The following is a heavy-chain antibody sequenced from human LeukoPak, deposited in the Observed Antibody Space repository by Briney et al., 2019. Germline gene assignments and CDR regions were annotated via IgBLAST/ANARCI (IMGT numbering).Heavy chain of an antibody. V-gene: IGHV4-39*07. CDR2: IYYSGST. D-gene: IGHD6-13*01. CDR3: ALYSSSWYFDP. CDR1: GGSISSSSYY. Sequence: SSETLSLTCTVSGGSISSSSYYWGWIRQPPGKGLEWIGSIYYSGSTYYNPSLKSRVTISVDTSKNQFSLKLSSVTAADTAVYYCALYSSSWYFDPWGQGTLVTVSS. J-gene: IGHJ5*02.